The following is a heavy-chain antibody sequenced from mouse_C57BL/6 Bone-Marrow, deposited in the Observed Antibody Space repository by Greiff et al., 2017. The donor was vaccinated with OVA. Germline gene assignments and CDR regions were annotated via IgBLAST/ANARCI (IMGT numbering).Heavy chain of an antibody. CDR3: ARRKDYDYDIWYFDV. V-gene: IGHV5-9*04. Sequence: DVHLVESGGGLVKPGGSLKLSCAASGFTFSSYTMSWVRQTPEKRLEWVATISGGGGNTYYPDSVKGRFTISRDNAKNTLYLQMSSLRSEDTAVYYCARRKDYDYDIWYFDVWGTGTTVTVSS. CDR2: ISGGGGNT. CDR1: GFTFSSYT. J-gene: IGHJ1*03. D-gene: IGHD2-4*01.